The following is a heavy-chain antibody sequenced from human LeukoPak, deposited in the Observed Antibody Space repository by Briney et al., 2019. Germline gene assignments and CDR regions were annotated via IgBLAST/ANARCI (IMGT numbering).Heavy chain of an antibody. D-gene: IGHD3-10*01. Sequence: GGSLRLSCAASGFTFSSYAMNWVRQAPGKGLEWVSSISRGSDHIFYADSMKGRFTISRENAKNSLYLQMNSLRAEDTAVYYCARDPSQYGSGSYLDYWGQGTLVTVSS. V-gene: IGHV3-21*04. CDR1: GFTFSSYA. CDR2: ISRGSDHI. CDR3: ARDPSQYGSGSYLDY. J-gene: IGHJ4*02.